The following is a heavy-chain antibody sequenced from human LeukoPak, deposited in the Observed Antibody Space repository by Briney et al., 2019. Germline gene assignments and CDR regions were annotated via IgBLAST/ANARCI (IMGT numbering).Heavy chain of an antibody. CDR3: ARIHRYYDSSGYYPTYYYYYMDV. J-gene: IGHJ6*03. V-gene: IGHV4-4*09. D-gene: IGHD3-22*01. Sequence: SEALSLTCTVSGGSISSYYWSWIRQPPGKGLEWIGYIYTSGSTNYNPSLKSRVTISVDTSKNQFSLKLSSVTAADTAAYYCARIHRYYDSSGYYPTYYYYYMDVWGKGTTVTVSS. CDR2: IYTSGST. CDR1: GGSISSYY.